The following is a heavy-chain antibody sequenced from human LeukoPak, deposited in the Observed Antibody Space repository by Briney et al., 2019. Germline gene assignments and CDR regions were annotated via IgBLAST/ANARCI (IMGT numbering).Heavy chain of an antibody. D-gene: IGHD5-18*01. CDR3: ARGGGHSYSYFDD. CDR2: ISYDGSNK. J-gene: IGHJ4*02. CDR1: GFSFRSYA. V-gene: IGHV3-30*04. Sequence: GGSLRLSCAASGFSFRSYAMYWVRQAPGKGLEWVTVISYDGSNKYYADFVKGRFTISRDNSKSTQYLQMNSLRAEDTAVYYCARGGGHSYSYFDDWGQGTLVTVSS.